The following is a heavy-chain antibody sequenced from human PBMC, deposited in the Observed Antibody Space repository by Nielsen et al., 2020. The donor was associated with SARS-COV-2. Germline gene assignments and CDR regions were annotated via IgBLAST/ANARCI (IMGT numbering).Heavy chain of an antibody. J-gene: IGHJ4*02. Sequence: SETLSLTCAVYGGSFSGYYWSWIRQPPGKGLEWIGEINHSGSTNYNPSLKSRVTISVDTSKNQFSLKLSSVTAADTAVYYCARGRSYYDILTGYYAARGVVILKFDYWGQGTLVTASS. CDR1: GGSFSGYY. D-gene: IGHD3-9*01. CDR2: INHSGST. CDR3: ARGRSYYDILTGYYAARGVVILKFDY. V-gene: IGHV4-34*01.